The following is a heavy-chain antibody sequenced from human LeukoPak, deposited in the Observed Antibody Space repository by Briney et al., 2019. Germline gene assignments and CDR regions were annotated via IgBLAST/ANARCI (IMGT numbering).Heavy chain of an antibody. CDR2: TYYRSKWYN. J-gene: IGHJ6*02. D-gene: IGHD1-1*01. CDR1: GDSVSSNSAA. CDR3: SRGSRYNMGV. V-gene: IGHV6-1*01. Sequence: SQTLSLTCAISGDSVSSNSAAWNWIRHSPSRGLEWLGRTYYRSKWYNDSAVSVRSRITINPDTSKNQFSLQLSSVTPEDTAVFYCSRGSRYNMGVWGQGTTVTVSS.